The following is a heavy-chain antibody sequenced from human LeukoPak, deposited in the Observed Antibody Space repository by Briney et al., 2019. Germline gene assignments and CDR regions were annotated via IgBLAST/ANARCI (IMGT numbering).Heavy chain of an antibody. J-gene: IGHJ3*01. CDR1: GGSISSGNH. CDR2: IYSSGST. D-gene: IGHD1-26*01. V-gene: IGHV4-61*02. Sequence: SETLSLTCTVSGGSISSGNHWSWIRQPAGKGLEWIGRIYSSGSTNYNPSLKSRVSMSIDTSKNQFSLKLSSVTAAETAVYHCARVGVGARSFAFDLWGQGTMVTVSS. CDR3: ARVGVGARSFAFDL.